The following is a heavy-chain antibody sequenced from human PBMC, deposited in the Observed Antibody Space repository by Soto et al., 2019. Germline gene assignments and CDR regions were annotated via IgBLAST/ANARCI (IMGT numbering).Heavy chain of an antibody. CDR3: AINPPSVVVVAATPSMDV. CDR1: GFTFSSYG. CDR2: IRYDGSNK. Sequence: PGGSLRLSCAASGFTFSSYGMHWVRQAPGKGLEWVAVIRYDGSNKYYADSVKGRFTISRDNSKNTLYLQMNSLRAEDTAMYYCAINPPSVVVVAATPSMDVWGQGTTVTVSS. D-gene: IGHD2-15*01. V-gene: IGHV3-30*02. J-gene: IGHJ6*02.